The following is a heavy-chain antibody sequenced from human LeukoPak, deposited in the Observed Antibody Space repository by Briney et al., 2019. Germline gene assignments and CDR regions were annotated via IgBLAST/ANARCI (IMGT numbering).Heavy chain of an antibody. J-gene: IGHJ3*02. CDR1: GFTFSSYW. Sequence: GGPLRLSCAASGFTFSSYWMSWVRQAPGKGLEWVANIKQDGSEKYYVDSVKGRFTISRDNAKNSLYLQMNSLRAEDTAVYYCARGATLWFGELLYDAFDIWGQGTMVTVSS. CDR2: IKQDGSEK. CDR3: ARGATLWFGELLYDAFDI. D-gene: IGHD3-10*01. V-gene: IGHV3-7*04.